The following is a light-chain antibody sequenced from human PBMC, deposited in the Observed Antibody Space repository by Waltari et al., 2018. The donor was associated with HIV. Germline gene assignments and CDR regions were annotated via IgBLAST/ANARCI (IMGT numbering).Light chain of an antibody. CDR3: QQRSNWQFT. V-gene: IGKV3-11*01. CDR2: DVS. CDR1: QSVSSY. J-gene: IGKJ3*01. Sequence: EIVLPQSPATLSLSPGERAPLSSRASQSVSSYLAWYQQKPGQAPRLLIYDVSNRATGIPARFSGSGSGTDFTLTISSLEPEDFAVYYCQQRSNWQFTFGPGTKVDIK.